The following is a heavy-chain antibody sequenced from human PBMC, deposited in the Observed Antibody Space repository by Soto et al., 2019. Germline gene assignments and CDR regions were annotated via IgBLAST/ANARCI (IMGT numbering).Heavy chain of an antibody. D-gene: IGHD3-10*01. CDR1: GFTFSEYA. CDR2: VSANGDIT. CDR3: ARGARGGSGSPASYYFSGLDV. Sequence: EVKVLESGGDLVQPGGSLRLSCVASGFTFSEYAMTWVRQAPGKGLDWVSSVSANGDITYYADSVKGRFTISRDNSNNTLLLQTNSLRAEDTALYYCARGARGGSGSPASYYFSGLDVWGQGTTVSVSS. J-gene: IGHJ6*02. V-gene: IGHV3-23*01.